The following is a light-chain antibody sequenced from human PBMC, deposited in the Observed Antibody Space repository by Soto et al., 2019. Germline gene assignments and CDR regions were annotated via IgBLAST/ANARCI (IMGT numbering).Light chain of an antibody. CDR3: MQALQTPRT. CDR1: QSLQHNNGNTL. CDR2: LAS. Sequence: EIVMTQSPLSLTVTPGEPASIPCKASQSLQHNNGNTLLDWYMQKPGQSPQLLIYLASRRAPGAPDRVAGSGSGTDFTLRISTVEADDAAIYYCMQALQTPRTFGQGTKLEI. J-gene: IGKJ1*01. V-gene: IGKV2-28*01.